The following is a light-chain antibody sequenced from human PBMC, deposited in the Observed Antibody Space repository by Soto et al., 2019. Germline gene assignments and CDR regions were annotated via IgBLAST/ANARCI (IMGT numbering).Light chain of an antibody. Sequence: QSVLTRPPSASGTPGQRVTISCSGSGSNIGSNYVYWYQHLPGTAPKLLIYRNSQRPSGVPDRFSGSKSGTSVSLAISGLRSEDEADYYCAAWDDSLSVVVFGGGTKLTVL. CDR1: GSNIGSNY. V-gene: IGLV1-47*01. CDR2: RNS. CDR3: AAWDDSLSVVV. J-gene: IGLJ2*01.